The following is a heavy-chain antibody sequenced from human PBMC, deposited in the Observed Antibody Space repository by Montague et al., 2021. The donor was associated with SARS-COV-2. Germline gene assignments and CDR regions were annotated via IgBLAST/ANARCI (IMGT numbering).Heavy chain of an antibody. CDR1: GGSISSYY. CDR3: ARVSPRWLQFDPYFDY. V-gene: IGHV4-59*01. CDR2: IYYSGST. D-gene: IGHD5-24*01. J-gene: IGHJ4*02. Sequence: SETLSLTCTVSGGSISSYYWSWIRQPPGKGLEWIGYIYYSGSTNYNPSLKGRVTISVDTSKNQFSLKLSSVTAADTAVYYCARVSPRWLQFDPYFDYWGQGTLVTVSS.